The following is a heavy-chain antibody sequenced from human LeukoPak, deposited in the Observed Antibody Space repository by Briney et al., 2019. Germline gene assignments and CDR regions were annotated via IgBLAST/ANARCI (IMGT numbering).Heavy chain of an antibody. Sequence: GGSLRLSCAASGFTLSSYWMHWVRQTPGMGLVWVSRINSDGGSTSYADSVKGRFTISRDNAKNTLYLQMNSLRAEDAAVYYCARSLHCSGGSCYDTTFDYWGQGTLVTVSS. CDR1: GFTLSSYW. J-gene: IGHJ4*02. CDR3: ARSLHCSGGSCYDTTFDY. CDR2: INSDGGST. D-gene: IGHD2-15*01. V-gene: IGHV3-74*01.